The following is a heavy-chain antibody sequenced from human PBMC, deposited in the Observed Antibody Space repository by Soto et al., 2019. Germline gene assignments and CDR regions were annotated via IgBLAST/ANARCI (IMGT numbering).Heavy chain of an antibody. D-gene: IGHD5-12*01. J-gene: IGHJ6*02. CDR1: GGSFSGYY. Sequence: SETLSLTCAVYGGSFSGYYWSWVRQPPGKGLEWIGEINHSGSTNYNPSLKSRVTISVDTSKDQFSLKLSSVTAADTAVYYCARCGVATIRIRYYYYGMDVWGQGTTVTVSS. V-gene: IGHV4-34*01. CDR3: ARCGVATIRIRYYYYGMDV. CDR2: INHSGST.